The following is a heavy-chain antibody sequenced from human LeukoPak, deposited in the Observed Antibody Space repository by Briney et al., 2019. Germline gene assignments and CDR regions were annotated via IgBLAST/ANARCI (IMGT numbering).Heavy chain of an antibody. Sequence: GGSLRLSCAASGFTFSSYWMSWVRQAPGKGLEWVANIKQDGSVKYYVDSVKGRFTISRDNAKNSLYQQMNSLRAEDTAVYYCARDRLGIGSGAFDIWGQGTMVTVSS. J-gene: IGHJ3*02. CDR2: IKQDGSVK. CDR1: GFTFSSYW. CDR3: ARDRLGIGSGAFDI. V-gene: IGHV3-7*01. D-gene: IGHD3-10*01.